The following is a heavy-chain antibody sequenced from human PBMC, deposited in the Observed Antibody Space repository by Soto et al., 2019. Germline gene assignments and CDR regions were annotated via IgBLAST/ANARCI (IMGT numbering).Heavy chain of an antibody. Sequence: PSETLSLTCSVSGGSISGSYWSWIRQSPGKGLEWLGYVYYTGSTNYSPSLRSRVSISVDTSKNEFSLRLSSVTAADTAVYFWVRSVAVPGAHIDYWGQAIQGTVSA. CDR1: GGSISGSY. CDR3: VRSVAVPGAHIDY. V-gene: IGHV4-59*01. J-gene: IGHJ4*02. D-gene: IGHD6-19*01. CDR2: VYYTGST.